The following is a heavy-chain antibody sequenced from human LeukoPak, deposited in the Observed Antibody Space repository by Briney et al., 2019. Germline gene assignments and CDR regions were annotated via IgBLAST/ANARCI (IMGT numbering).Heavy chain of an antibody. V-gene: IGHV3-30*02. Sequence: WGAPRFSFAKSGFTLNSSGMCWVRQAPGKGVEGVAIIRYDGSNTYYTDSVKGRFTISRDNSRNTLYLQMNSLRAEDTAVYYCAREGADITMLRGVIPYWGQGTLVTVSS. CDR1: GFTLNSSG. D-gene: IGHD3-10*01. CDR3: AREGADITMLRGVIPY. CDR2: IRYDGSNT. J-gene: IGHJ4*02.